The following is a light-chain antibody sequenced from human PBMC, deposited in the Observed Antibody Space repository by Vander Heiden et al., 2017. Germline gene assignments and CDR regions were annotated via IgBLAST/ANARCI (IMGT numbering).Light chain of an antibody. CDR1: SSDVGSYNL. J-gene: IGLJ2*01. CDR2: EVS. Sequence: PGQSITISCTGTSSDVGSYNLVSWYQQHPGKAPKLMIYEVSKRPSGVSNRFSGSKSGNTASLTISGLQAEDEADYDCCSYAGSSTHVVFGGGTKLTVL. V-gene: IGLV2-23*02. CDR3: CSYAGSSTHVV.